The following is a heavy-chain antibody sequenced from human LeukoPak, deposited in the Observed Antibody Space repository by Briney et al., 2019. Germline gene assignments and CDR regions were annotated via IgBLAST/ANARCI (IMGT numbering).Heavy chain of an antibody. V-gene: IGHV3-30*03. J-gene: IGHJ5*02. CDR1: GFTFSSYG. D-gene: IGHD3-10*01. Sequence: GGSLRLSCAASGFTFSSYGMHWVRQAPGKGLEWVAVVSYDGSNKYYADSVKGRFTISRDNSKNTLYLQMNSLRAEDTAVYYCARDVYGSGIHRWGQGTPVTVSS. CDR3: ARDVYGSGIHR. CDR2: VSYDGSNK.